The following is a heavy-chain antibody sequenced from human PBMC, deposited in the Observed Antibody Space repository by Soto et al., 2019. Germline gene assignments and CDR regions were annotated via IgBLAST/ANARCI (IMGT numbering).Heavy chain of an antibody. Sequence: SETLSLTCAVSGDSISRSYWWSWVRQLPGKGLEWIGEIYHSGSTIYNPSLQSRVTLSVDKSKNEFSLKMSSVTDADTAVYYCTSNFGQLLAVAFDIWGQGKMVTVSS. CDR3: TSNFGQLLAVAFDI. CDR1: GDSISRSYW. V-gene: IGHV4-4*02. D-gene: IGHD3-10*01. CDR2: IYHSGST. J-gene: IGHJ3*02.